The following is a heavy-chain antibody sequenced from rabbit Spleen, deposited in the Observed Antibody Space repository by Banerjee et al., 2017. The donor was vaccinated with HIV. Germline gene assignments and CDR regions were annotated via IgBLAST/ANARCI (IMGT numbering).Heavy chain of an antibody. CDR1: GFSFSNNYV. D-gene: IGHD1-1*01. CDR3: ARDTSSSFSSYGMDL. V-gene: IGHV1S45*01. CDR2: ISAGTSGST. J-gene: IGHJ6*01. Sequence: QEQLEESGGDLVKPGASLTLTCTASGFSFSNNYVMCWVRQAPGKGLEWIACISAGTSGSTYYASWAKGRFTISKTSSTTVTLQMTSLTAADTATYFCARDTSSSFSSYGMDLWGPGPLVTVS.